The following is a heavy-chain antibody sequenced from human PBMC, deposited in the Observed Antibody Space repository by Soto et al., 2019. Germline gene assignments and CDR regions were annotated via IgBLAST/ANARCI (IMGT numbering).Heavy chain of an antibody. J-gene: IGHJ4*02. CDR3: ASHYDSGGYYYRGLDY. D-gene: IGHD3-22*01. V-gene: IGHV1-69*12. Sequence: QVQLVQSGAEVKKPGSSVKVSCKASGGTFNSYAISWVRQAPGQGLEWMGGIIPIFGTADYAQKVQGRVTITAVESTSTAYMELSSLRSEDTAVYYCASHYDSGGYYYRGLDYWGQGTLVTVSS. CDR2: IIPIFGTA. CDR1: GGTFNSYA.